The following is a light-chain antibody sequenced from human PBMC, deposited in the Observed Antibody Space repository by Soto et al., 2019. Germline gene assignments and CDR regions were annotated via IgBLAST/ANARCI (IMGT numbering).Light chain of an antibody. CDR2: GAS. V-gene: IGKV3-15*01. Sequence: DIVMTQSAASLCVSPGERATLXCRASHSVSTNLAWYQQKTGKAPRLLIYGASTRATGIQARLSGSGSGKEFTLNISSLQSEDFAVYYCKQYNNWPPITFGQGTRLEIK. J-gene: IGKJ5*01. CDR1: HSVSTN. CDR3: KQYNNWPPIT.